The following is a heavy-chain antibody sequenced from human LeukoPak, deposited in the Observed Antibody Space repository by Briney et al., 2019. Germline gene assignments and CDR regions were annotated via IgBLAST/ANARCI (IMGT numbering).Heavy chain of an antibody. J-gene: IGHJ5*02. V-gene: IGHV4-34*01. CDR1: GGSFSGYY. CDR2: INHSGST. CDR3: AREIFPGYCSSTSCYGANWFDP. D-gene: IGHD2-2*01. Sequence: SETLSLTCAVYGGSFSGYYWSWIRQPPGKGLEWIGEINHSGSTNYNPSLKSRVTISVDTSKNQFSLKLSSVTAADTAAYYCAREIFPGYCSSTSCYGANWFDPWGQGTLVTVSS.